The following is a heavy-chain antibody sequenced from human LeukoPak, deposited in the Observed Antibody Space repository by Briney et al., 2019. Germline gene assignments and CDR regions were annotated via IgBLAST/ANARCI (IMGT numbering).Heavy chain of an antibody. V-gene: IGHV3-33*01. D-gene: IGHD4-11*01. CDR3: ARDYSDDYSNYGDY. Sequence: PGGSLRLSCAAPGFTFSSYGMHWVRQAPGKGLEWVAVIWYDGSNKYYADSVKGRFTISRDNSKNTLYLQMNSLRAEDTAVYYCARDYSDDYSNYGDYWGQGTLVTVSS. CDR1: GFTFSSYG. CDR2: IWYDGSNK. J-gene: IGHJ4*02.